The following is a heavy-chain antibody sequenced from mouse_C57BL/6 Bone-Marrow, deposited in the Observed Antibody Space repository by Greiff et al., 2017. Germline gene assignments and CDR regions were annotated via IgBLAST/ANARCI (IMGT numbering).Heavy chain of an antibody. Sequence: VQLQQSGAELVKPGASVKLSCTASGFNIKDYYMHWVKQRTEQGLEWIGRIDPEDGETKYAPKLQGKDTMTADTASNTAYLQLSSLPSEDTAVYYCARIAWYFDVWGTGTTVTVSS. V-gene: IGHV14-2*01. CDR1: GFNIKDYY. D-gene: IGHD1-1*01. CDR2: IDPEDGET. J-gene: IGHJ1*03. CDR3: ARIAWYFDV.